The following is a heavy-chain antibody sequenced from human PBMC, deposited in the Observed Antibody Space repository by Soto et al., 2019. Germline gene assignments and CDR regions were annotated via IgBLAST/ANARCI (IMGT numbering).Heavy chain of an antibody. CDR1: GFTFSNAW. Sequence: GGSLRLSCAASGFTFSNAWINWVRQAPGKGLEWVARLKGKTEGETRDYAAHAKGRFTVSKDVSENTLYLQMDSLRAEDTAVYYCVREPLGYCAGDTCYSYFDSWGQGTLVTVSS. D-gene: IGHD2-21*02. CDR2: LKGKTEGETR. V-gene: IGHV3-15*07. CDR3: VREPLGYCAGDTCYSYFDS. J-gene: IGHJ4*02.